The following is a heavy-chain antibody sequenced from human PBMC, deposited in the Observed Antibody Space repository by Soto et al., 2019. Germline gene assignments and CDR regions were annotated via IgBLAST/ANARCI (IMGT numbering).Heavy chain of an antibody. CDR3: ARECTKGRCIPIDYGMDV. Sequence: SETLSLTCTVSGGSISSYYWSWIRQPPGKGLEWIGYIYYSGSTNYNPSLKSRVTISVDTSKNQFSLRLSSVPAADTAVYYCARECTKGRCIPIDYGMDVWGQGTTVTVSS. CDR1: GGSISSYY. V-gene: IGHV4-59*01. CDR2: IYYSGST. D-gene: IGHD2-8*01. J-gene: IGHJ6*02.